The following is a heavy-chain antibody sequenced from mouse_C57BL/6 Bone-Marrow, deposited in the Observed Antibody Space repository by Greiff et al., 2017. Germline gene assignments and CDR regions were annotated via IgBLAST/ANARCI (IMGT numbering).Heavy chain of an antibody. V-gene: IGHV5-4*01. D-gene: IGHD2-5*01. J-gene: IGHJ3*01. CDR2: ISGDGSYT. Sequence: EVKLVESGGGLVKPGGSLKLSCAASGFTFSSYAMSWVRQTPEKRLEWVATISGDGSYTYYPDNVKGRFTISRDNAKNNLYLQMSHLKSEDTAMYYCARDSYSNYVPWFAYWGQGTLVTVSA. CDR3: ARDSYSNYVPWFAY. CDR1: GFTFSSYA.